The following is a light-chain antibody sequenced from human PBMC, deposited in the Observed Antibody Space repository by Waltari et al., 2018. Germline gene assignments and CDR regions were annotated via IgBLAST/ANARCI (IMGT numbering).Light chain of an antibody. CDR1: QSVLYSPNNKNY. J-gene: IGKJ1*01. V-gene: IGKV4-1*01. CDR2: WAS. CDR3: QQYANTPRT. Sequence: DIVMTQSPDSLAVSLGERATVNCKSSQSVLYSPNNKNYLAWYQQKPGNPPKLLIYWASTRESGVPDRFSGSGSGTDFTLTISSLQAEDVAVYYCQQYANTPRTFGQGTTVEIK.